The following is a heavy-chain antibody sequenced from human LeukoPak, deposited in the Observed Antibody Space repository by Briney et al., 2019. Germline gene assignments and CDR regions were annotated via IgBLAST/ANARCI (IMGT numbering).Heavy chain of an antibody. CDR3: ARSRDGYNFDY. V-gene: IGHV4-59*01. Sequence: PSETLSLTCTVSGGSISSYYWSWIWQPPGKGLEWIGYIYYSGSTNYNPSLKSRVTISVDTSKNQFSLKLSSVTAADTAVYYCARSRDGYNFDYWGQGTLVTVSS. J-gene: IGHJ4*02. CDR1: GGSISSYY. CDR2: IYYSGST. D-gene: IGHD5-24*01.